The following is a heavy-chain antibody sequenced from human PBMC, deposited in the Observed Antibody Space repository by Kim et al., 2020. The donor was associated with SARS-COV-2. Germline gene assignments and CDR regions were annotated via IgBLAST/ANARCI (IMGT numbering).Heavy chain of an antibody. CDR2: INAGNGNT. J-gene: IGHJ3*02. CDR3: ARVWVLSGYDHDAFDI. V-gene: IGHV1-3*01. Sequence: ASVKVSCKSSGYTFTSYAMHWVRQAPGQRLEWMGWINAGNGNTKYSQKFQGRVTITRDTSASTAYMELSSLRSEDTAVYYCARVWVLSGYDHDAFDIWGQGTMVTVSS. D-gene: IGHD5-12*01. CDR1: GYTFTSYA.